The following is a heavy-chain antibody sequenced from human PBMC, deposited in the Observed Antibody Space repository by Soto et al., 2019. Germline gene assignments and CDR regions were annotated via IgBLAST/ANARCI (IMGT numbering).Heavy chain of an antibody. CDR3: AKRSGGFSEFDF. CDR2: VDYSGVYT. CDR1: GFTFSGFA. V-gene: IGHV3-23*01. D-gene: IGHD5-12*01. J-gene: IGHJ5*01. Sequence: EVQLLESGGGLVQPGGSLRLSCAASGFTFSGFAMNWVRQAPGKGLEWVSSVDYSGVYTFYAASVKGRFTISRDNSKNMAYLELNSLRAEDTAVYYCAKRSGGFSEFDFWGQGALVIVSS.